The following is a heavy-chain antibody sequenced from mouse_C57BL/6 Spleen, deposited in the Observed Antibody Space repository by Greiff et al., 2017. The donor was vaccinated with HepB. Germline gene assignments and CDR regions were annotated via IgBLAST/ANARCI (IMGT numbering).Heavy chain of an antibody. Sequence: EVMLVESGGGLVKPGGSLKLSCAASGFTFSDYGMHWVRQAPEKGLEWVAYISSGSSTIYYADTVKGRFTISRDNAKNTLFLQMTSLRSEDTAMYYCARGAQLGRGWYFDVWGTGTTVTVSS. D-gene: IGHD4-1*02. CDR3: ARGAQLGRGWYFDV. CDR1: GFTFSDYG. CDR2: ISSGSSTI. V-gene: IGHV5-17*01. J-gene: IGHJ1*03.